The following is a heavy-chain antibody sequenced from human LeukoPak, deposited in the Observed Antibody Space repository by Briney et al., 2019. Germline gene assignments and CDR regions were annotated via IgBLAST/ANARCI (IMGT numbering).Heavy chain of an antibody. CDR1: GDSISSSNW. V-gene: IGHV4-4*02. D-gene: IGHD6-19*01. J-gene: IGHJ4*02. CDR2: ISHTGST. CDR3: TRSSGWWSLDY. Sequence: SETLSLTCTVSGDSISSSNWWNWVRLPPGKGLDWIGEISHTGSTKYSPSLKDRVTISKDNCKNQFSLKLNSVTAADTATYYCTRSSGWWSLDYWGQGALVTVSS.